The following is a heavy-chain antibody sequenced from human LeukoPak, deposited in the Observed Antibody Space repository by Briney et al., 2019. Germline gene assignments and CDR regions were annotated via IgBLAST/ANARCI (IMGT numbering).Heavy chain of an antibody. V-gene: IGHV4-59*03. CDR2: IFYNRST. D-gene: IGHD5-18*01. J-gene: IGHJ4*02. CDR3: AGRLGVSYGRQPFGY. Sequence: SETLSLTCTLSGGSICGYYWSCIRQPPGKGLEWIGYIFYNRSTNYNPTLNSRVTIPVHTSKRQFSLHLSSMTAPDPAVYSCAGRLGVSYGRQPFGYWGQGTLVTVSS. CDR1: GGSICGYY.